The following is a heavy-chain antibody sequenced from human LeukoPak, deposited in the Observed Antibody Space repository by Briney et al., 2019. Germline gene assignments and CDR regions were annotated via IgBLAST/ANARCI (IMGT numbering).Heavy chain of an antibody. Sequence: GGSLRLSCAASGFTLSSCAMSWVRRAPGKGLEWVSGISGDVGSTYSADSVKGRFTISRDNSKNALYMQMNSLRAEDTAVYYCAKSWQYSKTWVDYWGQGTLVTVSS. CDR1: GFTLSSCA. J-gene: IGHJ4*02. D-gene: IGHD6-6*01. V-gene: IGHV3-23*01. CDR2: ISGDVGST. CDR3: AKSWQYSKTWVDY.